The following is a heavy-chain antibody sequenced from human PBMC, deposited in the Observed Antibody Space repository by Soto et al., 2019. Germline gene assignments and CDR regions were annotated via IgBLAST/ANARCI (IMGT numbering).Heavy chain of an antibody. D-gene: IGHD6-13*01. V-gene: IGHV1-46*01. CDR2: INPTSGST. CDR1: GYTFINYY. Sequence: QVQLVQSGTEVKKPGASVKVSCRASGYTFINYYIHWVRQAPGQGLEWLAIINPTSGSTNYAQKFQGRVTLTMDTSTSTVYMELSGLRSDDTAVFYCVRDLAAGDHWGQGTLVTVSS. J-gene: IGHJ4*02. CDR3: VRDLAAGDH.